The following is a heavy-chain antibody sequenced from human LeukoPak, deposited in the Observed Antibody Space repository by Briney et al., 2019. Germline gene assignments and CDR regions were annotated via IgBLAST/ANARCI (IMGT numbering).Heavy chain of an antibody. D-gene: IGHD3-3*01. CDR2: IYHSGST. Sequence: SETLSLTCTVSGDSISSGYYWGWIRQPPGKGLEWIGSIYHSGSTYYNPSLKSRVTISVDTSKNQFSLKLSSVTAADTAVYYCARDLGNDFWSGYPGDAFDIWGQGTMVTVSS. CDR1: GDSISSGYY. J-gene: IGHJ3*02. CDR3: ARDLGNDFWSGYPGDAFDI. V-gene: IGHV4-38-2*02.